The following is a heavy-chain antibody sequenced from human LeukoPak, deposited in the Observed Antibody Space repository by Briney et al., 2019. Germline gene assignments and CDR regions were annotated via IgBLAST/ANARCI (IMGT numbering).Heavy chain of an antibody. D-gene: IGHD1-26*01. CDR3: ASFSGSYSGY. Sequence: GSLRLSCAASGFTFSDYYMSWIRQAPGKGLEWIGYIYYSGSTNYNPSLKSRVTISVDTSKNQFSLKLSSVTAADTAVYYCASFSGSYSGYWGQGTLVTVSS. V-gene: IGHV4-59*01. J-gene: IGHJ4*02. CDR1: GFTFSDYY. CDR2: IYYSGST.